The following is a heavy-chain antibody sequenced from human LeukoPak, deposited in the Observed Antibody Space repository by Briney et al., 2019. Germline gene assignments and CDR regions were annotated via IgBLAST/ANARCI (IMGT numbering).Heavy chain of an antibody. Sequence: GGSLRLSCAASGFTFSSYGMSWVRQASGKGLEWVGRIRSKANSYATAYAASVKGRFTISRDDSKNTAYLQMNSLKTEDTAVYYCTRPGYLANMVRGVITAEPPRGSPHDYYYYYMDVWGKGTTVTVSS. CDR3: TRPGYLANMVRGVITAEPPRGSPHDYYYYYMDV. V-gene: IGHV3-73*01. J-gene: IGHJ6*03. CDR2: IRSKANSYAT. CDR1: GFTFSSYG. D-gene: IGHD3-10*01.